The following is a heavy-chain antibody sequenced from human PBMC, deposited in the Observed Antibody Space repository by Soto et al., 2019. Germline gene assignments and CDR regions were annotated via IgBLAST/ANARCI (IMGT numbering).Heavy chain of an antibody. CDR1: GYSCNSYL. J-gene: IGHJ3*02. D-gene: IGHD3-3*01. Sequence: GESLKICCHGSGYSCNSYLIGLVLQMPGKRLEWMGIIYPGDSDTRYSPSFQGQVTISADKSISTAYLQWSSLKASDTAMYYCASPILYYDFWSGYSPPASDIWGQGTMVTVSS. CDR3: ASPILYYDFWSGYSPPASDI. CDR2: IYPGDSDT. V-gene: IGHV5-51*01.